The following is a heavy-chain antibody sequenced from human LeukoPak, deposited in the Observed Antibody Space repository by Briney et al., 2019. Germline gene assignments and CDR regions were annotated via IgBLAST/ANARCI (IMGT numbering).Heavy chain of an antibody. CDR1: GFTFSSYS. CDR3: ARGLRIAAAGSS. Sequence: GGSLRLSCAASGFTFSSYSMNWVRQAPGKGLEWVSYISSSSSTIYYADSVKGRFTISRDNAKNSLYLQMSSLRAEDTAVYYCARGLRIAAAGSSWGRGTLVTVSS. CDR2: ISSSSSTI. J-gene: IGHJ5*02. V-gene: IGHV3-48*01. D-gene: IGHD6-13*01.